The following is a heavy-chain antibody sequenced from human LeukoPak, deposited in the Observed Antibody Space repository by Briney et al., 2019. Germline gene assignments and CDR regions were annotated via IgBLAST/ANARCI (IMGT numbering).Heavy chain of an antibody. CDR3: ATVTSGWYLDAFDI. CDR1: GGSISSSSYY. D-gene: IGHD6-19*01. CDR2: TYYSGST. Sequence: PSETLSLTCTVSGGSISSSSYYWGWIRQPPGKGLEWIGSTYYSGSTYYNPSLKGRVTISVDASKNQFSLKLSSVTAADTAVYYCATVTSGWYLDAFDIWGQGTMVTVSS. V-gene: IGHV4-39*01. J-gene: IGHJ3*02.